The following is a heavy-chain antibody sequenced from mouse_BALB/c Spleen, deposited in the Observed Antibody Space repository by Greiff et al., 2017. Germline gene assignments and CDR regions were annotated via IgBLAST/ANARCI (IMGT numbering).Heavy chain of an antibody. V-gene: IGHV1S81*02. CDR1: GYTFTSYY. CDR2: INPSNGGT. Sequence: VQLQQPGAELVKPGASVKLSCKASGYTFTSYYMYWVKQRPGQGLEWMGGINPSNGGTNFNEKFKSKATLTVDKSSSTAYMQLSSLTSEDAAVYYCTRGDYYGSSSGYWGQGTTLTVSS. D-gene: IGHD1-1*01. CDR3: TRGDYYGSSSGY. J-gene: IGHJ2*01.